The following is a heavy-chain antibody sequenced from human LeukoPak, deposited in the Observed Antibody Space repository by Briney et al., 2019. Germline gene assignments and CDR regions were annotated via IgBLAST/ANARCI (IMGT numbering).Heavy chain of an antibody. J-gene: IGHJ5*02. CDR1: SGSISSSSYY. CDR3: ARQYCSSTSCPFDP. V-gene: IGHV4-39*01. D-gene: IGHD2-2*01. CDR2: IYYSGST. Sequence: SETLSLTCTVSSGSISSSSYYWGWIRQPPGKGLEWIGHIYYSGSTYYNPSLKSRVTISVDTSKNHFSLKLSSVTAADTAVYYCARQYCSSTSCPFDPWGQGTLVTVSS.